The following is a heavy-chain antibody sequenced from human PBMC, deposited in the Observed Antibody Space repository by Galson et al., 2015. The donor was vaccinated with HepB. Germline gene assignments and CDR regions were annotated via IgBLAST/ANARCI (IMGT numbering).Heavy chain of an antibody. CDR2: ISYDGSNK. V-gene: IGHV3-30*18. CDR1: GFTFSSYG. Sequence: SLRLSCAASGFTFSSYGMHWVRQAPGKGLEWVAVISYDGSNKYYADSVKGRFTISRDNSKNTLYLQMNSLRAEDTAVYYCAKDTSCEGGYDPYFDYWGQGTLVTVSS. D-gene: IGHD5-12*01. CDR3: AKDTSCEGGYDPYFDY. J-gene: IGHJ4*02.